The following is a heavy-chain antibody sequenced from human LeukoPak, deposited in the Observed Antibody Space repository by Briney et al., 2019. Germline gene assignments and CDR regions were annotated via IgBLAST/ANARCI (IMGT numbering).Heavy chain of an antibody. CDR1: GFTVSSNY. J-gene: IGHJ4*02. V-gene: IGHV3-66*01. Sequence: GGSLRLSCAASGFTVSSNYMSWVRQAPGKGLEWVSVIYSGGSTYYADSVKGRFTISRDNAKNTLYLQMNSLRAEDTAVYFCARDSEAPSGDFDYWGQGTLVTVSS. D-gene: IGHD1-1*01. CDR2: IYSGGST. CDR3: ARDSEAPSGDFDY.